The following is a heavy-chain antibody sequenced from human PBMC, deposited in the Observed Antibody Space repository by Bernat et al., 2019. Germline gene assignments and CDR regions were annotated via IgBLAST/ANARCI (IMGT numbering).Heavy chain of an antibody. J-gene: IGHJ5*02. CDR1: GFTFSTYD. Sequence: EVQLVESGGGLVQPGGSLRLSCATSGFTFSTYDLHWVRQATGKGLEWVSAIDTGGGTYYSGSMKGRFTISRDNAKNSLYLQMNSLRAGDTAVYYCVREIDNDSSGFGFDPWGQGTLVTVSS. V-gene: IGHV3-13*04. CDR2: IDTGGGT. CDR3: VREIDNDSSGFGFDP. D-gene: IGHD3-22*01.